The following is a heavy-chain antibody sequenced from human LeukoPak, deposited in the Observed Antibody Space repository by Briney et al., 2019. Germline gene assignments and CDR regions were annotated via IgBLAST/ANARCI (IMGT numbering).Heavy chain of an antibody. D-gene: IGHD6-13*01. J-gene: IGHJ4*02. Sequence: GGSLRLSCAASGFTFSSYSTNWVRQAPGKGLEWVSSISSSSSYIYYADSVKGRFTISRDNAMNSLYLQMNSLRAEDMALYYCAKGGSSSWYPLDYWGQGTLVTVSS. CDR1: GFTFSSYS. V-gene: IGHV3-21*04. CDR2: ISSSSSYI. CDR3: AKGGSSSWYPLDY.